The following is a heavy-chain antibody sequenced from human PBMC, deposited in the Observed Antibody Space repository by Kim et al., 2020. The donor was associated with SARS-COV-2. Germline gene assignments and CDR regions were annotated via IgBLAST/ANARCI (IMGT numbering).Heavy chain of an antibody. Sequence: GKGRFTNSRDNAKNTLYLQMNSLRAEDTAVYYCAKDLSGIAAAGTNLDYWGQGTLVTVSS. CDR3: AKDLSGIAAAGTNLDY. V-gene: IGHV3-23*01. J-gene: IGHJ4*02. D-gene: IGHD6-13*01.